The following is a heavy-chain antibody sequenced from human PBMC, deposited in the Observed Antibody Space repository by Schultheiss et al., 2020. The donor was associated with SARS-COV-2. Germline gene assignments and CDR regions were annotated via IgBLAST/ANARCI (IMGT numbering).Heavy chain of an antibody. V-gene: IGHV4-38-2*02. D-gene: IGHD1-26*01. CDR2: INHSGST. Sequence: SQTLSLTCTVSGYSVSSGYYWGWIRQPPGKGLEWIGEINHSGSTNYNPSLKSRVTISVDTSKNQFSLKLSSVTAADTAVYYCASVIVGATTVWYFDYWGQGTLVTVSS. CDR3: ASVIVGATTVWYFDY. J-gene: IGHJ4*02. CDR1: GYSVSSGYY.